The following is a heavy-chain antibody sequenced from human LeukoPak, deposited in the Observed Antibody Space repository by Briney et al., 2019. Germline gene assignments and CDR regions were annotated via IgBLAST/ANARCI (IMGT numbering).Heavy chain of an antibody. CDR2: ISSSDSTI. CDR3: AELGITMIGGV. Sequence: GGSLRLSCAASGFTFSSYEMNWVRQAPGKGLEWVSYISSSDSTIYYADSVKGRFTISRDNAKNSLYLQMNSLRAEDTAVYYCAELGITMIGGVWGKGTTVTISS. J-gene: IGHJ6*04. V-gene: IGHV3-48*03. D-gene: IGHD3-10*02. CDR1: GFTFSSYE.